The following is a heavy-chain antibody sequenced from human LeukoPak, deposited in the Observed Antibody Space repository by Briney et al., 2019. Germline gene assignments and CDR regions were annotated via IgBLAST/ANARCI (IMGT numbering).Heavy chain of an antibody. Sequence: GGSLRLSCAASGFTFSSYAMSWVRQAPGKGLEWVSAISGSGGSTYYADSVKGRFTISRDNSKNTLYLQMNSLRAEDTAVYYCANYGNYYDSSGYYYAFDYWGQGTLVTVSS. CDR2: ISGSGGST. D-gene: IGHD3-22*01. CDR1: GFTFSSYA. V-gene: IGHV3-23*01. J-gene: IGHJ4*02. CDR3: ANYGNYYDSSGYYYAFDY.